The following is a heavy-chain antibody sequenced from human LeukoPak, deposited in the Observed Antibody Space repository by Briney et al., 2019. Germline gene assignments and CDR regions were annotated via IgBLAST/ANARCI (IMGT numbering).Heavy chain of an antibody. Sequence: AGGSLRLSCAASGFTYSSYSMNWVRQAPGKGLEWVSSISSSSSYIYYADSVKGRFTISRDNAKNSLYLQMNSLRAEDTAVYYCARDPEGYCSSTSCFIDYWGQGTLVTVSS. CDR3: ARDPEGYCSSTSCFIDY. D-gene: IGHD2-2*01. V-gene: IGHV3-21*01. J-gene: IGHJ4*02. CDR1: GFTYSSYS. CDR2: ISSSSSYI.